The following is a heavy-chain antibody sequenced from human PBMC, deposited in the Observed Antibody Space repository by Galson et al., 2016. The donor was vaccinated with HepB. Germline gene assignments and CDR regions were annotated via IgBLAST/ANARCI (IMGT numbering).Heavy chain of an antibody. J-gene: IGHJ6*02. D-gene: IGHD3-9*01. V-gene: IGHV3-23*01. CDR3: SKELHYEIARSSSDCCMGLARRQSAWDSDSDG. CDR1: GFSVYV. CDR2: FSGYDSSA. Sequence: SLRLSCAASGFSVYVMSCVRQAPGKGLEWVATFSGYDSSAFYADSVKGRFTIASASSKKPLFLQMYSLRVDDTARSFCSKELHYEIARSSSDCCMGLARRQSAWDSDSDGWGQGRTVIVSS.